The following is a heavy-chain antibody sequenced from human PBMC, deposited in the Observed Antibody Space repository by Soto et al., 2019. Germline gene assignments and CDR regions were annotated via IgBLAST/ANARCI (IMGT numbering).Heavy chain of an antibody. D-gene: IGHD2-2*01. CDR2: IRGCGGST. CDR1: GFTFSSYA. CDR3: AEAGYCSNPGCSVNYYYFMDV. J-gene: IGHJ6*03. V-gene: IGHV3-23*01. Sequence: EVQLLESGGGLVQPGGSLRLSCAASGFTFSSYAMSWVRQAPGKGVEWVSAIRGCGGSTYYADSVKGRFTISRDNSKNKLYLEMTSMRAGNTVVYYCAEAGYCSNPGCSVNYYYFMDVWGKGTTVTVSS.